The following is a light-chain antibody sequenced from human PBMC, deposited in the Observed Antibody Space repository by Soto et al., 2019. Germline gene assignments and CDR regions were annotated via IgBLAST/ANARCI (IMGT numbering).Light chain of an antibody. V-gene: IGKV1-39*01. CDR1: QSISNY. CDR3: QQSYSPPPF. J-gene: IGKJ1*01. CDR2: TAS. Sequence: VVYRKTVALGASQSISNYLNWYQQKPGKAPKLLIYTASTLQSGVPSRFSGSGSGHAFTLTISSPQPEDLAAYYCQQSYSPPPFVGPGTKVDIK.